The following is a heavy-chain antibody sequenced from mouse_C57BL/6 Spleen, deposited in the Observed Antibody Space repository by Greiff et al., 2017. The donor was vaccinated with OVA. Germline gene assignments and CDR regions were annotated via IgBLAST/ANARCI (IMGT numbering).Heavy chain of an antibody. Sequence: VQLQQSGAELVKPGASVKMSCKASGYTFTSYWITWVKQRPGQGLEWIGDIYPGSGSTNYNEKFKSKATLTVDTSSSTAYMQLSSLTSEDSAVYYCARSPDGYYDGFAYWGQGTLVTVSA. CDR3: ARSPDGYYDGFAY. CDR1: GYTFTSYW. V-gene: IGHV1-55*01. D-gene: IGHD2-3*01. CDR2: IYPGSGST. J-gene: IGHJ3*01.